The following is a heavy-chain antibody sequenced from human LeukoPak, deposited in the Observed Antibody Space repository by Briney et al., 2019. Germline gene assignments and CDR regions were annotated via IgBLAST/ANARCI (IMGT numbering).Heavy chain of an antibody. J-gene: IGHJ5*02. CDR3: TTLYCSGGSCYP. CDR2: IKSKTDGGTT. Sequence: GGSLRLSCAASGLTFSNAWMSWVRQAPGKGLEWVGRIKSKTDGGTTDYAAPVKGRFTISRDDSKNTLYLQMNSLKTEDTAVYYCTTLYCSGGSCYPWGQGTLVTVSS. V-gene: IGHV3-15*01. D-gene: IGHD2-15*01. CDR1: GLTFSNAW.